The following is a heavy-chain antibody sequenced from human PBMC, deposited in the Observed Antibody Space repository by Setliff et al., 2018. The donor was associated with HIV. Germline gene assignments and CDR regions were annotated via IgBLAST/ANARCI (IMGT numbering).Heavy chain of an antibody. Sequence: PSETLSLTCTVSGGSFSSYHWSWIRHRAGKGLEWIGHIYATGSTNYNPSLKSRVTMSVDTSKNHFSLRLNSVTAADTAVYYCARDRSYPFPYWDYWGQGTLVTVSS. CDR1: GGSFSSYH. D-gene: IGHD2-8*02. CDR3: ARDRSYPFPYWDY. J-gene: IGHJ4*02. V-gene: IGHV4-4*07. CDR2: IYATGST.